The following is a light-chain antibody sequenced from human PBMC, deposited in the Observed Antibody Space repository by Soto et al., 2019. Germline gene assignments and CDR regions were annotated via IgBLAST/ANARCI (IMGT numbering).Light chain of an antibody. J-gene: IGLJ2*01. CDR2: ENN. V-gene: IGLV1-51*02. CDR1: SSNIGNNY. CDR3: GTWDSSLFEGV. Sequence: SVLTQPPSVSAAPGQKVTISCSGSSSNIGNNYVSWYQQLPGTAPKLLIYENNKRPSGIPDRFSGSKSGTSATLGITGLQTGDEADYYCGTWDSSLFEGVFGGGTQLTVL.